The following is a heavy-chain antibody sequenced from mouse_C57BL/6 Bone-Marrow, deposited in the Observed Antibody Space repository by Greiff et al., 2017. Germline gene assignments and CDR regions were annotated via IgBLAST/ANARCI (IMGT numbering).Heavy chain of an antibody. CDR3: ARRGDITTVVRYFDY. D-gene: IGHD1-1*01. CDR1: GYTFTSYG. J-gene: IGHJ2*01. Sequence: QVHVKQSGAELARPGASVKLSCKASGYTFTSYGISWVKQRTGQGLEWIGEIYPRSGNTYYNEKFKGKATLTADKSSSTAYMELRSLTSEDSAVYFCARRGDITTVVRYFDYWGQGTTLTVSS. V-gene: IGHV1-81*01. CDR2: IYPRSGNT.